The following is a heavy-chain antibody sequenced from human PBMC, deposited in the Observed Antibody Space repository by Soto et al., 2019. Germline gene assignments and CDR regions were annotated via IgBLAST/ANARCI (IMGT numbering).Heavy chain of an antibody. D-gene: IGHD5-18*01. V-gene: IGHV3-30*18. CDR3: AKEGYSYDPYYFDY. CDR1: GFIFSSYG. J-gene: IGHJ4*02. Sequence: GGSLRLSCAASGFIFSSYGMHWVRQAPGKGLGWVAVISYDGSNKYYADSVKVRFTISRDNSKNTRYLQMNSLRAEDTAVYYCAKEGYSYDPYYFDYWGQGTLVTSPQ. CDR2: ISYDGSNK.